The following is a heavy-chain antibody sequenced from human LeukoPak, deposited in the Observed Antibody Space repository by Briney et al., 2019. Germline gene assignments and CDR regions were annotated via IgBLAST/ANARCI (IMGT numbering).Heavy chain of an antibody. CDR3: AGEIPLSIVGATGGLDY. CDR2: ISAYNGNT. V-gene: IGHV1-18*01. Sequence: ASVKVSCKASGYTFTSYGISWVRQAPGQGLEWMGWISAYNGNTNYAQKLQGRVTMTTDTSTSTAYMEMRSLRSDDTAVYYCAGEIPLSIVGATGGLDYWGQGTLVTVSS. D-gene: IGHD1-26*01. CDR1: GYTFTSYG. J-gene: IGHJ4*02.